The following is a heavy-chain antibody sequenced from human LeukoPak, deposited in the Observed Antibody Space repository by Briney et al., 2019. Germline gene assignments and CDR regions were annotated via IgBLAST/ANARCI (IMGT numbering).Heavy chain of an antibody. J-gene: IGHJ4*02. CDR3: AREWQGGIAAAGTRIEGDY. CDR2: IKQDGSEK. V-gene: IGHV3-7*01. Sequence: GGSLRLSCAVSGFIVSGYWMTWVRQAPGKGLEWVANIKQDGSEKNYVDSVKGRFTISRDNAENSLFLQMNSLRVEDTVVYYCAREWQGGIAAAGTRIEGDYWGQGTLVAVSS. CDR1: GFIVSGYW. D-gene: IGHD6-13*01.